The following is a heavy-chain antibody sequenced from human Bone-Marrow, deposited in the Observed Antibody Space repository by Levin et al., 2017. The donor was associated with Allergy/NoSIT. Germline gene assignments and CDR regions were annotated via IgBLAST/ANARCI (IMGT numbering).Heavy chain of an antibody. CDR1: GGSFSGYY. J-gene: IGHJ5*02. CDR3: ARAYIAAAGINWFDP. D-gene: IGHD6-13*01. V-gene: IGHV4-34*01. Sequence: SETLSLTCAVYGGSFSGYYWSWIRQPPGKGLEWIGEINHSGSTNYNPSLKSRVTISVDTSKNQFSLKLSSVTAADTAVYYCARAYIAAAGINWFDPWGQGTLVTVSS. CDR2: INHSGST.